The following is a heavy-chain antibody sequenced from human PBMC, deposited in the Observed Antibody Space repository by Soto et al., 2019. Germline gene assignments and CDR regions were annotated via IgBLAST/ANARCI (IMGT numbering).Heavy chain of an antibody. CDR3: ARNISTYFDS. V-gene: IGHV4-38-2*01. CDR2: VYYSGST. Sequence: SETLSLTCAVSGYSISNGDYWGWIRQAQGKGLEWIGSVYYSGSTHYEPSLRGRIAISVDTLKNQFSLRLTSVTAADTAMYFCARNISTYFDSWGQGIPVA. CDR1: GYSISNGDY. J-gene: IGHJ4*02. D-gene: IGHD3-9*01.